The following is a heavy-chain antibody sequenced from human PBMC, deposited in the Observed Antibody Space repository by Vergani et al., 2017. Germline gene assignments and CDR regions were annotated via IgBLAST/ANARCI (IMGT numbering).Heavy chain of an antibody. CDR1: GFTFSSYA. D-gene: IGHD1-14*01. CDR3: ATEETYYFDY. CDR2: IYSGGSST. J-gene: IGHJ4*02. V-gene: IGHV3-23*03. Sequence: EVQLLESGGGLVQPGGSLRLSCAASGFTFSSYAMSWVRQAPGKGLEWVSVIYSGGSSTYYADSVKGRFTISRDNSKNTLYLQMNSLRADDTAVYYCATEETYYFDYWGQGTLVTVSS.